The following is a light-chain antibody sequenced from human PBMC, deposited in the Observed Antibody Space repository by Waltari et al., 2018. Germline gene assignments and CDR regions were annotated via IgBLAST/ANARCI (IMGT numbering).Light chain of an antibody. CDR2: WAA. CDR3: QQYYSTPT. CDR1: QSVLYSSNNKNY. J-gene: IGKJ4*01. V-gene: IGKV4-1*01. Sequence: DIVMTQSPDSLAVSLGERATINCKSSQSVLYSSNNKNYLAWYQQKPGQPPKLLIYWAATRESGVPDRFSGSGPGTDFTLTISSLQAEDVAVYYCQQYYSTPTFGGGTKVEIK.